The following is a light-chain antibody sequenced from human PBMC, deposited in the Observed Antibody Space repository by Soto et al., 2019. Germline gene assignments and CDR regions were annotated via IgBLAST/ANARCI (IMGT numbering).Light chain of an antibody. CDR3: AAWDDSLNGFVV. V-gene: IGLV1-44*01. Sequence: QSVLPQPPSASGTPGQRVTISCSGSSSNLGSNTVNWYQQLPGTAPKLLIYSNNQRPSGVPDRFSGSKSGTSASLAISGLQAEDEADYYCAAWDDSLNGFVVFGGGTKLTVL. CDR2: SNN. J-gene: IGLJ2*01. CDR1: SSNLGSNT.